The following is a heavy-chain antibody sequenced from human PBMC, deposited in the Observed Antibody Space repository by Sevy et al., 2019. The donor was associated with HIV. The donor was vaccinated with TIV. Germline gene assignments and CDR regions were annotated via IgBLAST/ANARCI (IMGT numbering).Heavy chain of an antibody. J-gene: IGHJ4*02. V-gene: IGHV4-39*01. D-gene: IGHD3-10*01. CDR1: GGSISSSSYY. CDR2: IYYSGST. Sequence: SETLSLTCTVSGGSISSSSYYWGWIRQPPGKGLEWIGNIYYSGSTYYNPSLKSRVTISVDTSKNQFYLKLSSVTAADTAVYYCAGLGQGEILYYFDYWGQGTLVTVSS. CDR3: AGLGQGEILYYFDY.